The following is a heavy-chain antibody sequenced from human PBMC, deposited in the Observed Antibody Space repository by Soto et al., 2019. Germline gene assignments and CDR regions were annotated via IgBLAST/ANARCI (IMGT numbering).Heavy chain of an antibody. D-gene: IGHD2-15*01. CDR2: ISSNRKYI. CDR1: GFSVPGFS. Sequence: EMQLVESGGGLVKPGESLRLSCTAYGFSVPGFSMNWIRQAPGKGLEWVSSISSNRKYIYYAPSLQGRFTTSIDDATNCLFLQMHSLTVADTAVYYCASGAVSFSSAYQTWFDPWGQGTLVNFSA. V-gene: IGHV3-21*01. CDR3: ASGAVSFSSAYQTWFDP. J-gene: IGHJ5*02.